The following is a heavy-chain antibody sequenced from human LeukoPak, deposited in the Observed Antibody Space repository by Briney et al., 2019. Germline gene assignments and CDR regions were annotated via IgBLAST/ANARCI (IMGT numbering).Heavy chain of an antibody. CDR2: ISGSGGST. D-gene: IGHD6-13*01. J-gene: IGHJ4*02. V-gene: IGHV3-23*01. CDR1: GFTFSSYG. Sequence: QPGGTLRLSCAASGFTFSSYGMSWVRQAPGKGLEWVSAISGSGGSTYYADSVKGRFTISRDNSKNTLYLQMNSLRAEDTAVYYCARDTLTYSSSWYYFDYWGQGTLVTVSS. CDR3: ARDTLTYSSSWYYFDY.